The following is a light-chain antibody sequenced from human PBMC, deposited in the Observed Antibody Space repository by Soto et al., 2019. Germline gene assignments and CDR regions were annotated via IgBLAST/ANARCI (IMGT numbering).Light chain of an antibody. J-gene: IGKJ1*01. CDR1: QSLTNSY. V-gene: IGKV3-20*01. CDR3: QQYGSSPWT. Sequence: DIVLTQSPGTLSLSPGERATLSCRASQSLTNSYIAWYQLKPGQGPRLLIYGASSRATGIPDRFSGSGSGTDFTLTISRLEPEEFAVYYCQQYGSSPWTFGQGAKLEIK. CDR2: GAS.